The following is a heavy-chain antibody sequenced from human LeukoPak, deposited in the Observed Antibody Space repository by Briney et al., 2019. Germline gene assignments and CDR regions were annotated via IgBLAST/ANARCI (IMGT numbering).Heavy chain of an antibody. D-gene: IGHD5-18*01. V-gene: IGHV3-9*01. CDR3: AKGQRGYSYAYDY. CDR2: ISWNSGSI. CDR1: GFTFDDYS. Sequence: LRLSCAASGFTFDDYSMHWVRQAPGKGLEWVSGISWNSGSIGYVDSVKGRFTISRDNAKNSLYLQMNSLRAEDTALYYCAKGQRGYSYAYDYWGQGTLVTVSS. J-gene: IGHJ4*02.